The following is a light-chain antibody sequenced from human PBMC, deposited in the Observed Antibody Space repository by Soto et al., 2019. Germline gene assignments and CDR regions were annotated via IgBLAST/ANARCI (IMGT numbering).Light chain of an antibody. CDR2: GAS. V-gene: IGKV3-20*01. Sequence: ETVMTQSPANLSVSPGERAALSCRASQSVSSDLAWYQQKPGQAPRLLIHGASTRATGFPDRFSGSGSETDFTLTISRLEPEDFALYYCQQYGSSPITFGQGTRLEIK. J-gene: IGKJ5*01. CDR3: QQYGSSPIT. CDR1: QSVSSD.